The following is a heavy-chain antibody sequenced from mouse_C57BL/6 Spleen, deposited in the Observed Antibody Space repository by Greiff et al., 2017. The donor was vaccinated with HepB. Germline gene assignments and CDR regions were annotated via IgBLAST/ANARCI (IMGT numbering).Heavy chain of an antibody. CDR2: IDPEDGDT. J-gene: IGHJ2*01. D-gene: IGHD3-2*02. CDR3: TTSAAQARGYFDY. Sequence: VQLQQSGAELVRPGASVKLSCTASGFNIKDYYMHWVKQRPEQGLEWIGRIDPEDGDTDYAPKFQGKATMTADTSSNTAYLQLSSLTSEDTAVYYCTTSAAQARGYFDYWGQGTTLTVSS. V-gene: IGHV14-1*01. CDR1: GFNIKDYY.